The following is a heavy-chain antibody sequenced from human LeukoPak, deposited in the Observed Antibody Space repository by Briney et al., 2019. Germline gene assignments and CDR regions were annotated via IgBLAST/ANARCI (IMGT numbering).Heavy chain of an antibody. D-gene: IGHD6-13*01. CDR1: GFTFSSYS. J-gene: IGHJ4*02. CDR2: ISSSSSTI. Sequence: PGGSLRLSCAASGFTFSSYSMNWVRQAPGKGLERVSYISSSSSTIYYADSVKGRFTISRDNAKNSLYLQMSSLRDEDTAVYYCARSVSSRLYWGQGTLVTVSS. V-gene: IGHV3-48*02. CDR3: ARSVSSRLY.